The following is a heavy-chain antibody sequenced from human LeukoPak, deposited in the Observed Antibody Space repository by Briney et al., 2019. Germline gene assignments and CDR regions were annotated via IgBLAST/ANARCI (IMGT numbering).Heavy chain of an antibody. CDR3: ARGGGFDP. Sequence: GGSLRPSCAASGFTFSSYSMNWVRQAPGKGLEWVSSIRSSSSYIYYADSVKGRFTISRDNSKNSLYLQLNSLRAEDTAVYYCARGGGFDPWGQGTLVTVSS. J-gene: IGHJ5*02. CDR2: IRSSSSYI. CDR1: GFTFSSYS. V-gene: IGHV3-21*01. D-gene: IGHD3-16*01.